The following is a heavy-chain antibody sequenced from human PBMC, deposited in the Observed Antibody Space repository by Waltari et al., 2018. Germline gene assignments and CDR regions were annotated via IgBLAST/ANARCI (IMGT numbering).Heavy chain of an antibody. Sequence: QVQLQESGPGLVKPSQTLSLTCTVSGGSISSGGYYWSWIRQHPGKGLEWIGYIYYSGSTYYNPSLKSRVTISVDTSKNQFSLKLSSVTAADTAVYYCARKKTAVYCGGDCYSSYFDYWGQGTLVTVSS. CDR3: ARKKTAVYCGGDCYSSYFDY. CDR1: GGSISSGGYY. J-gene: IGHJ4*02. D-gene: IGHD2-21*01. CDR2: IYYSGST. V-gene: IGHV4-31*03.